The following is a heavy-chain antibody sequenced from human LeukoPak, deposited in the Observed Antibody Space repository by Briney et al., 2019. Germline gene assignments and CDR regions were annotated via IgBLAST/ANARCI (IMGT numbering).Heavy chain of an antibody. CDR3: ARVSGYCSRSSCYPSQ. V-gene: IGHV7-4-1*02. J-gene: IGHJ4*02. CDR1: GYTFTTVA. CDR2: INTDTGKP. D-gene: IGHD2-2*01. Sequence: ASVKVSCKASGYTFTTVAISWMRQAPGQRLEWMEWINTDTGKPTYAQGFTGRFVFSLDTSVSTAYLEISSLQTEDSAIYYCARVSGYCSRSSCYPSQWGQGTLVTVSS.